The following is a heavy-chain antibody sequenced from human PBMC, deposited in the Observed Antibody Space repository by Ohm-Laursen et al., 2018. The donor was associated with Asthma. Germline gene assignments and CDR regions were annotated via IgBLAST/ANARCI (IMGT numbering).Heavy chain of an antibody. CDR2: ISAYNGNT. CDR3: AREYYYDSSGYWPDAFDI. J-gene: IGHJ3*02. Sequence: GSSVNVSCKASGYTFTSYGISWVRQAPGQGLEWMGWISAYNGNTNYAQKLQGRVTMTTDTSTSTAYMELRSLRSDDTAVYYCAREYYYDSSGYWPDAFDIWGQGTMVTVSS. CDR1: GYTFTSYG. V-gene: IGHV1-18*04. D-gene: IGHD3-22*01.